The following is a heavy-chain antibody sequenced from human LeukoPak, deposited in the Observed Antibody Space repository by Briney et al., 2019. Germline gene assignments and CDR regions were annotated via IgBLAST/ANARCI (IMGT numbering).Heavy chain of an antibody. D-gene: IGHD3-10*01. CDR3: ARDHYGSGPLYGMDV. CDR1: GGSISSGGYY. V-gene: IGHV4-31*03. J-gene: IGHJ6*04. CDR2: IYYSGST. Sequence: SETLSLTCTVSGGSISSGGYYWSWIRQHPGKGLEWIGYIYYSGSTYYNPSLKSRVTISVDTSKNQFSLKLSSVTAADTAVYYCARDHYGSGPLYGMDVWGKGTTVTVSS.